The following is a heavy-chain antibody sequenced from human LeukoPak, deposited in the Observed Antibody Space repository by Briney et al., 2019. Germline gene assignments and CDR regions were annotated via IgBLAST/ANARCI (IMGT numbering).Heavy chain of an antibody. CDR1: GYTFTSYY. CDR2: INPSGGST. D-gene: IGHD5-18*01. CDR3: ARGLARTSMVTRGGVRFDY. J-gene: IGHJ4*02. Sequence: ASVKVSCKASGYTFTSYYMHWVRQAPGQGLEWMGIINPSGGSTSYAQKFQGRVTMTRNTSISTAYMELSSLRSEDTAVYYCARGLARTSMVTRGGVRFDYWGQGTLVTVSS. V-gene: IGHV1-46*01.